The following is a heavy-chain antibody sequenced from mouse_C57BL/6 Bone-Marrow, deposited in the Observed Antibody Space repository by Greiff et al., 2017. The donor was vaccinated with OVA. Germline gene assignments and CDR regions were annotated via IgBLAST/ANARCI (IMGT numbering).Heavy chain of an antibody. D-gene: IGHD2-14*01. J-gene: IGHJ2*01. CDR3: ARQWVPLDY. V-gene: IGHV5-6*01. Sequence: EVQLVESGGDLVKPGGSLKLSCAASGFTFSSYGMSWVRQTPDKRLEWVATISSGGSYTYYPDSVKGRFTISRDNAKNTLYLPMSSLKSEDTAMYYCARQWVPLDYWGQGTTLTVSS. CDR2: ISSGGSYT. CDR1: GFTFSSYG.